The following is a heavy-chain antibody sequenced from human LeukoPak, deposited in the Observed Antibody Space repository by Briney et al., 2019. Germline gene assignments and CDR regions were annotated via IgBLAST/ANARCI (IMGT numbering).Heavy chain of an antibody. CDR3: ARERWSGYSGYDY. Sequence: ASVKVSCKASGYTFTSYAMHWVRQAPGQRLEWMGWINAGNGNTKYSQEFQGRVTITRDTSASTAYMELSSLRSEDMAVYYCARERWSGYSGYDYWGQGTLVTVSS. CDR2: INAGNGNT. D-gene: IGHD5-12*01. CDR1: GYTFTSYA. J-gene: IGHJ4*02. V-gene: IGHV1-3*03.